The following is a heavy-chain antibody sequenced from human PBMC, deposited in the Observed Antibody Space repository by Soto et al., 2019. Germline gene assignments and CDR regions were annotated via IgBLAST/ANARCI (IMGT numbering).Heavy chain of an antibody. CDR3: ARLHVAYSYAFDY. CDR1: GGSISSGDYH. V-gene: IGHV4-30-4*01. CDR2: ISYSGST. D-gene: IGHD5-18*01. Sequence: SETLSLTCTVSGGSISSGDYHWSWIRQPPGKGLEWIGYISYSGSTYYNPSLKSRVTISVDTSKSQLSLKLSSVTAADTAVYYCARLHVAYSYAFDYWAQGTLVTVSS. J-gene: IGHJ4*02.